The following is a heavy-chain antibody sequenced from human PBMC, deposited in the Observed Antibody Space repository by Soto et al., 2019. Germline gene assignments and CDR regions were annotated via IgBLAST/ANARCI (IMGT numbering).Heavy chain of an antibody. V-gene: IGHV3-74*01. CDR2: ISRDGTET. CDR3: ARVSEVLRFLEWLSPLGYYGMDV. CDR1: GFTFSSYW. Sequence: GGSLRLSCAATGFTFSSYWMHWVRQGPEKGLVWVSRISRDGTETTYADSVRGRFTISRDNAKNTVHLQMNSLRVDDTAVYYCARVSEVLRFLEWLSPLGYYGMDVWGQGTTVTVSS. D-gene: IGHD3-3*01. J-gene: IGHJ6*02.